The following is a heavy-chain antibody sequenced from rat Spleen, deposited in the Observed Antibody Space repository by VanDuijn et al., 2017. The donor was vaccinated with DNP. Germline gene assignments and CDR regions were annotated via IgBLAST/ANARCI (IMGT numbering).Heavy chain of an antibody. V-gene: IGHV5-25*01. Sequence: EVQLVESGGGLVQPGRSMKVSCAASGFTFGNSDMAWVRQAPMRGLEWVASFSTSGGNTYYRDSVKGRFTISRDNEKSTLNLQMDSLRSEDTATYYCATEPYYDCSPFEYLGRGVMVTVSS. J-gene: IGHJ2*01. CDR1: GFTFGNSD. CDR2: FSTSGGNT. CDR3: ATEPYYDCSPFEY. D-gene: IGHD1-7*01.